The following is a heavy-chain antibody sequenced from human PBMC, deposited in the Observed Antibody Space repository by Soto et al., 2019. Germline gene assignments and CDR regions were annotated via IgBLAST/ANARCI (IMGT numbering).Heavy chain of an antibody. CDR2: ISAYNGNT. V-gene: IGHV1-18*01. CDR1: GYTFTSYG. CDR3: AIEAPPSLN. Sequence: QVQLVQSGAEVKKPGASVKVSCKASGYTFTSYGISWVRQAPGQGLEWMGWISAYNGNTNYAQKLQGRVTMTTPTSTSTPCMELRCLSPAHTPVPYCAIEAPPSLNCAQGTLVTVAS. J-gene: IGHJ4*02. D-gene: IGHD2-2*01.